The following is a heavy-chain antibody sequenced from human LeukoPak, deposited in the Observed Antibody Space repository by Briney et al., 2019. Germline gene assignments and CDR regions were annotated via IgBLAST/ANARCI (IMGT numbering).Heavy chain of an antibody. CDR1: GGSISSSSYY. J-gene: IGHJ6*03. CDR3: ARHGGSTIVGYYYYYMDV. CDR2: IYYSGST. D-gene: IGHD2-2*01. V-gene: IGHV4-39*01. Sequence: PSETLSLTCTVSGGSISSSSYYWGWIRQPPGKGLEWIGSIYYSGSTYYNPSLKSRVTISVDTSKNQFSLKLSSVTAADTAVYYCARHGGSTIVGYYYYYMDVWGKGTTVTVSS.